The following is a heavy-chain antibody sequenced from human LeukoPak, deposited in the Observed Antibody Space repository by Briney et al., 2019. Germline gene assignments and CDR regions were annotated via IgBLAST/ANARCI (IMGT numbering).Heavy chain of an antibody. CDR3: ARSQTYGDHPPFDY. Sequence: ASVKVSCKASGYTFTSYDISWVRQAPGQGLEWMGWINTNTGNPTYAQGFTGRFVFSLDTSVSTAYIQISSLKTEDTAVYFCARSQTYGDHPPFDYWGQGTLVTVSS. CDR1: GYTFTSYD. D-gene: IGHD4-17*01. J-gene: IGHJ4*02. CDR2: INTNTGNP. V-gene: IGHV7-4-1*02.